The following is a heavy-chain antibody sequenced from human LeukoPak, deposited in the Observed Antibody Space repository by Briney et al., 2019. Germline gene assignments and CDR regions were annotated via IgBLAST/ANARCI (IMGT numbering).Heavy chain of an antibody. J-gene: IGHJ4*02. CDR3: ARLSRLRWLQFIRPTNRGYFDY. CDR1: GGSISSISYY. D-gene: IGHD5-24*01. Sequence: PSETLSLTCTVSGGSISSISYYWRWIRQPPGTGLEWIGYIYYSGSTNYNPSLKSRVTISVDTSKNQFSLKLSSVTAADTAVYYCARLSRLRWLQFIRPTNRGYFDYWGQGTLVTVSS. V-gene: IGHV4-61*05. CDR2: IYYSGST.